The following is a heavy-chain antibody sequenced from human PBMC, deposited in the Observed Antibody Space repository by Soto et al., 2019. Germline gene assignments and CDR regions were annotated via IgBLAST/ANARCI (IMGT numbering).Heavy chain of an antibody. J-gene: IGHJ6*03. CDR2: IYYSGST. Sequence: PSETLSLICTVSGGSISSYYWSWTRQPPGKGLEWIGYIYYSGSTNYNPSLKSRVTISVDTSKNQFSLKLSSVTAADTAVYYCARSYRRYCSGGSCYSYYYYYMDVWGKGTTVTVSS. CDR1: GGSISSYY. CDR3: ARSYRRYCSGGSCYSYYYYYMDV. V-gene: IGHV4-59*01. D-gene: IGHD2-15*01.